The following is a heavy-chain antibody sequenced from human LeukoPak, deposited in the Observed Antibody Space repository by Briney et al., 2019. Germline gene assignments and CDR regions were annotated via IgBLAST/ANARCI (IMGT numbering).Heavy chain of an antibody. CDR2: INYSGTT. Sequence: PSETLSLTCTVSGDSISSSNCYWAWIRQPPGKGLEWIASINYSGTTFYNPSLKSRVTISVDTSKNQFSLKLSSVTAADTAVYYCARDRSGSTYYRFWFDPWGQGTLVTVSS. J-gene: IGHJ5*02. D-gene: IGHD1-26*01. CDR3: ARDRSGSTYYRFWFDP. CDR1: GDSISSSNCY. V-gene: IGHV4-39*07.